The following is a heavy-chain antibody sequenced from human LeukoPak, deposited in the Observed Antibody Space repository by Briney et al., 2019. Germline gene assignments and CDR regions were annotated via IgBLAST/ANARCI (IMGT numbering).Heavy chain of an antibody. CDR1: GYTFTGYY. J-gene: IGHJ4*02. CDR3: ASSGSSSWYGNFDY. CDR2: INPNSGGT. V-gene: IGHV1-2*02. D-gene: IGHD6-13*01. Sequence: GASVTVSCKASGYTFTGYYMHWVRQAPGQGLEWMGWINPNSGGTNYAQKFQGRVTMTRDTSISTAYMELSRLRSDDTAVYYCASSGSSSWYGNFDYWGQGTLVTVSS.